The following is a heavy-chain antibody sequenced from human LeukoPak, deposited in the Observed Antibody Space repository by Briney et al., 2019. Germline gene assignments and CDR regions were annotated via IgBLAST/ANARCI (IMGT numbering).Heavy chain of an antibody. J-gene: IGHJ4*02. V-gene: IGHV1-2*02. CDR1: GYTFTGYY. CDR3: ARDFGRYSGYDFDF. D-gene: IGHD5-12*01. CDR2: SNPTSGAT. Sequence: ASVKVSCTASGYTFTGYYMHWMRQAPGQGLEWMAGSNPTSGATHNPPKFQGRVTLTTDTSITTAYMELSRLTSDDTAVYYCARDFGRYSGYDFDFWGQGTLVTVSS.